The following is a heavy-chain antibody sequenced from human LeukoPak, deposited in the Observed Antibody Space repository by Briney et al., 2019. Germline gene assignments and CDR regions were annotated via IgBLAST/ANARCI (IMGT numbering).Heavy chain of an antibody. D-gene: IGHD6-6*01. V-gene: IGHV4-59*08. CDR2: IYYSGST. Sequence: SETLSLTCSVSGGSISSYYWSWIRQPPGKGLEWIGYIYYSGSTNYNPSLKSQVTISVDTSKNQFSLKLSSVTAADTAVYYCARHGWSYSSSPFDYWGQGTLVTVSS. CDR3: ARHGWSYSSSPFDY. J-gene: IGHJ4*02. CDR1: GGSISSYY.